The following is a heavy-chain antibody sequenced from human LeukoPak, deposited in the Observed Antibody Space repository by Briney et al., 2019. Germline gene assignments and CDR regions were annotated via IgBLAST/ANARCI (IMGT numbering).Heavy chain of an antibody. CDR2: ISGSGGGT. V-gene: IGHV3-23*01. CDR1: GFTFSSYA. J-gene: IGHJ4*02. D-gene: IGHD1-26*01. Sequence: GSLRLSCAASGFTFSSYAMSWVRQAPGKGLEWVSTISGSGGGTYYADSVKGRFTTSRDDSKNTLYLQMNSLRAEDTAVYYCAKDLGRYRNNYFDYWGQGTLVTVSS. CDR3: AKDLGRYRNNYFDY.